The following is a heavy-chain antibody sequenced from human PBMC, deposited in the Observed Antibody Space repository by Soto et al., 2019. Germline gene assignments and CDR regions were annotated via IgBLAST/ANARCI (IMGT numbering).Heavy chain of an antibody. CDR1: GFTFSSYA. D-gene: IGHD6-19*01. CDR2: ISGSGGST. V-gene: IGHV3-23*01. CDR3: ARRSSGWYFDY. Sequence: EVQLLESGGGLVQPGGSLRLSCAASGFTFSSYAMSWVRQAPGKGLEWVSAISGSGGSTYYADSVKGRFTISRDNSKTPLYLQMNSLRAEDTAVYYCARRSSGWYFDYWGQGTLVTVSS. J-gene: IGHJ4*02.